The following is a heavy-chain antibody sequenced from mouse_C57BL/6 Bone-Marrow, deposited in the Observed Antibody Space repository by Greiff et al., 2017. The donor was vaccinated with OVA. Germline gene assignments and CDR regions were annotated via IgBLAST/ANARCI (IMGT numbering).Heavy chain of an antibody. Sequence: VQLQQPGAELVKPGASVKLSCKASGYTFTSYWMQWVKQRPGQGLEWIGEIDPTDSYTNYNQKFKGKATLTVDTSSSTAYMQLSSLTSEDSAVYYCAGGGGSSPFDYWGQGTPLTVSS. V-gene: IGHV1-50*01. CDR2: IDPTDSYT. CDR3: AGGGGSSPFDY. J-gene: IGHJ2*01. CDR1: GYTFTSYW. D-gene: IGHD1-1*01.